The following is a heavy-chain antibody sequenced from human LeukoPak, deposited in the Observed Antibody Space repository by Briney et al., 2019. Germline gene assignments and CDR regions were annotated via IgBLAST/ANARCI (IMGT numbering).Heavy chain of an antibody. J-gene: IGHJ4*02. V-gene: IGHV3-9*01. CDR1: GFTFDDYA. CDR2: ISWNSGSI. CDR3: AKGIISGAATAA. D-gene: IGHD6-13*01. Sequence: PGGSLRLSCATSGFTFDDYAMHWVRHAPGKGLEWVAGISWNSGSIGYADSVQGRITISRDNAKNSLYLQMNSLRPEDTALYYCAKGIISGAATAAWGQGTLVTVSS.